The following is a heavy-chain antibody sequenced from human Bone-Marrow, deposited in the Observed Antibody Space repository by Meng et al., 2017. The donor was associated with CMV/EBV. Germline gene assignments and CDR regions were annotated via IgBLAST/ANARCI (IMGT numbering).Heavy chain of an antibody. CDR3: AKDLPGEN. Sequence: SLKISCAASGFTFDDYAMHWVRQAPGKGLEWVSGISWNSGSIGYADSVKGRFTISRDNSKNTLYLQMNSLRAEDTAVYYCAKDLPGENWGQGTLVTVSS. CDR1: GFTFDDYA. V-gene: IGHV3-9*01. J-gene: IGHJ4*02. CDR2: ISWNSGSI. D-gene: IGHD3-10*01.